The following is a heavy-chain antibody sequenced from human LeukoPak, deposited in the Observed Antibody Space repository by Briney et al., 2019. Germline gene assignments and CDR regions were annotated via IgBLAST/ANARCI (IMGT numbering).Heavy chain of an antibody. Sequence: AGGSLRLSCAASGFTFSDYFMSWIRQARGKGLEWLSFINSAGDNIYYADSVKGRFTISRDNAKKTLYLEMNSLRAEDTAVYYCARDKLERFLDWLWDYWGQGTLVTVSS. V-gene: IGHV3-11*04. D-gene: IGHD3/OR15-3a*01. CDR3: ARDKLERFLDWLWDY. CDR1: GFTFSDYF. CDR2: INSAGDNI. J-gene: IGHJ4*02.